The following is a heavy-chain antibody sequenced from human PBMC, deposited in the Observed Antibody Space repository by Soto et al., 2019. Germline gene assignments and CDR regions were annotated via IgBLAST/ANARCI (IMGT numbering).Heavy chain of an antibody. D-gene: IGHD2-2*01. V-gene: IGHV3-7*01. CDR2: INQDGSEK. Sequence: EVQLVDSGGGLVQPGGSLRLSCAASRFTFNSYWMSWVRQAPGKGLEWVANINQDGSEKFYVDSVKGRFTISRDNAKNSLYLQMNSLRDEDTAVYYCSRDKGYLDYLGQGTLVTVSS. CDR3: SRDKGYLDY. J-gene: IGHJ4*02. CDR1: RFTFNSYW.